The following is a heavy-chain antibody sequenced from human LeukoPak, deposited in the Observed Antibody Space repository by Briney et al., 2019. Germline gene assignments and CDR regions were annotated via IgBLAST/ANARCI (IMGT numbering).Heavy chain of an antibody. D-gene: IGHD3-3*01. V-gene: IGHV3-48*04. Sequence: GGSLRLSCAASRFTFSSYSMNWVRQAPGKGLEWVSYISSSSSTIYYADSVKGRFTISRDNAKNSLYLQMNSLRAEDTAVYYCAREGYYDFWSGYSFDYWGQGTLVTVSS. CDR2: ISSSSSTI. J-gene: IGHJ4*02. CDR3: AREGYYDFWSGYSFDY. CDR1: RFTFSSYS.